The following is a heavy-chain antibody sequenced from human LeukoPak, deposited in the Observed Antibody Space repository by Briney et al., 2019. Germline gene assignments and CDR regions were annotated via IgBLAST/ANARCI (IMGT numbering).Heavy chain of an antibody. CDR1: GFTFSSYG. Sequence: GGSLRLSCAASGFTFSSYGMNWVRQAPGKGLEWVSSISSGSTYTYYADSVKGRFTISRDNAKNSLYLQMNSLRAEDTAVYYCAKDKGRVCFDYWGRGTLVTVSS. J-gene: IGHJ4*02. V-gene: IGHV3-21*01. CDR2: ISSGSTYT. CDR3: AKDKGRVCFDY.